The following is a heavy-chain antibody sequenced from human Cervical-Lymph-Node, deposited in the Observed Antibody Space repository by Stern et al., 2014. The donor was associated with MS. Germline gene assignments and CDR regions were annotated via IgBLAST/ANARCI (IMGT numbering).Heavy chain of an antibody. CDR3: ASAYSSSHYYFDY. CDR2: IWYDGINP. V-gene: IGHV3-33*01. Sequence: VQLVESGGGVVQPGRSLRLSCAASGFSFSRYAMHWVRQAPGQGMEGGALIWYDGINPYYPDSVTGRFTISRDNFKNTLYLQMNSLRAEDTAVYYCASAYSSSHYYFDYWGQGTLVTVSS. CDR1: GFSFSRYA. J-gene: IGHJ4*02. D-gene: IGHD6-13*01.